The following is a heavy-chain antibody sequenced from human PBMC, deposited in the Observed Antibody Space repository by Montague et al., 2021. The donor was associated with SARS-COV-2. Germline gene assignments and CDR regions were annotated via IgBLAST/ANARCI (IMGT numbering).Heavy chain of an antibody. D-gene: IGHD3-3*01. CDR1: GYTLSQTI. J-gene: IGHJ3*01. CDR3: TTHSISGVVIYAFAF. V-gene: IGHV1-24*01. Sequence: SVKVSCKVSGYTLSQTIIHWVRQAPVEGLEWMGSLDPQYGETVYXQTLQGRVAMTADSSTETAYMELTNLISDDTAVYYCTTHSISGVVIYAFAFWGRGTVVTVSS. CDR2: LDPQYGET.